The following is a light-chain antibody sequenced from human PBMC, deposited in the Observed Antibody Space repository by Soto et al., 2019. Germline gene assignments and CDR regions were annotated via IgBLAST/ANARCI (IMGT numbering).Light chain of an antibody. CDR3: QQSYNAPLT. CDR1: QPISSY. Sequence: DIQMTQSPSSLSASVGDRLTITCRASQPISSYLNWYQQKPGKAPKLLMYGASSLQSGVPLRFSGRGSGTDFTLTVNSLQPEDFATYYCQQSYNAPLTFGGGTKVDIK. J-gene: IGKJ4*01. V-gene: IGKV1-39*01. CDR2: GAS.